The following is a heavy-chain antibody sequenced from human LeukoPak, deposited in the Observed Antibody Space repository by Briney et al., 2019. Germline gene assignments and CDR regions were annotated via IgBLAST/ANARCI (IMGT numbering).Heavy chain of an antibody. CDR2: IRGKAYGGTT. V-gene: IGHV3-49*04. J-gene: IGHJ4*02. CDR3: TKAYCGGNCWGDY. Sequence: GGSLGLSCTASGFTFGDYAMSWVRQAPGKGLEWVGLIRGKAYGGTTEYAASVKGRFTISRDDSKSIAYLQMNSLKPEDTAVYYCTKAYCGGNCWGDYWGQGTLVTVSS. D-gene: IGHD2-21*02. CDR1: GFTFGDYA.